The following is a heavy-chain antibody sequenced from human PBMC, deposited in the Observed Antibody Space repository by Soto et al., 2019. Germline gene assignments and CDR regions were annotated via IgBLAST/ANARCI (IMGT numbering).Heavy chain of an antibody. CDR1: GFTFSSYA. D-gene: IGHD2-15*01. Sequence: GGSLRLSCAASGFTFSSYAMSWVRQAPGKGLEWVSAISGSGGSTYYADSVKGRFTISRDNSKNTLYLQMNSLRAEDTAVYYCATGHLSVVDATRVTFRGSGGMDVWGQGTTVTVYS. J-gene: IGHJ6*02. CDR2: ISGSGGST. CDR3: ATGHLSVVDATRVTFRGSGGMDV. V-gene: IGHV3-23*01.